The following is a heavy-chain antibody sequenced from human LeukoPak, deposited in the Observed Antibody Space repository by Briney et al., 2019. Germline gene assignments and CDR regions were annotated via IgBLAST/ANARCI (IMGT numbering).Heavy chain of an antibody. J-gene: IGHJ6*03. V-gene: IGHV3-NL1*01. CDR1: RFTFSSYG. CDR2: VYTDGTT. D-gene: IGHD3-9*01. CDR3: ARRYDVLTGYKYYYYYYMDV. Sequence: GGSLRLSCAASRFTFSSYGMHWVRQAPGKGLEWVSAVYTDGTTHFADYVKGRVTISRDNARNSLHLQMNSLRAEDTAVYYCARRYDVLTGYKYYYYYYMDVWGKGTTVTISS.